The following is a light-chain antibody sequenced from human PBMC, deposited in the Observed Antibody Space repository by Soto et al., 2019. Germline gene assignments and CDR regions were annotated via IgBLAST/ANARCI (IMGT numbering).Light chain of an antibody. Sequence: DIQMTQSPSSLPASTGDRVTITCRASRPINTFLTWYQQKPGKAPNLLIYGASTLQTGVPSRFSGSGSGTDFTLTISSLQPEDFASYFCQQSYSTPETFGQGTRLEIK. CDR2: GAS. J-gene: IGKJ5*01. V-gene: IGKV1-39*01. CDR3: QQSYSTPET. CDR1: RPINTF.